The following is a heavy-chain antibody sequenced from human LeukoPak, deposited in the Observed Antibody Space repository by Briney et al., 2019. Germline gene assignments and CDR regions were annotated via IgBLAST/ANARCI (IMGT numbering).Heavy chain of an antibody. D-gene: IGHD6-13*01. CDR2: ISYDGSNK. J-gene: IGHJ4*02. Sequence: PGRSLRLSCAASGFSFSSYAMHWVRQAPGKGLEWVAVISYDGSNKYYADSVKGRFTISRDNSKNTLYLQMNSLRAEDTAVYYCAKDLGVYSSSVFDYWGQGTLVTVSS. CDR3: AKDLGVYSSSVFDY. CDR1: GFSFSSYA. V-gene: IGHV3-30-3*01.